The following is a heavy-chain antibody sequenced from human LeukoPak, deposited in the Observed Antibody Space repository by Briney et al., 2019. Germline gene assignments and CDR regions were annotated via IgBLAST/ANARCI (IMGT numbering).Heavy chain of an antibody. CDR2: FDPEDGET. CDR3: ATEAGVTTEVREYYYAMDV. J-gene: IGHJ6*02. V-gene: IGHV1-24*01. Sequence: ASVKVSCKVSGYTLTELSMHWVRQAPGKGLEWMGGFDPEDGETIYAQKFQGRVTMTEDTSTDTAYMELSSLRSEDTAVYYCATEAGVTTEVREYYYAMDVWGQGTTVTVSS. CDR1: GYTLTELS. D-gene: IGHD4-11*01.